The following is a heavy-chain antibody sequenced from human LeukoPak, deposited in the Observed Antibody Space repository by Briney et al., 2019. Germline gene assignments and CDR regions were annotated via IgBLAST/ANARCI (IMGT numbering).Heavy chain of an antibody. D-gene: IGHD3-16*01. CDR2: IGKGGDT. CDR3: IRDLGLSHAYGAFDV. Sequence: GGSLRLSCAASGFTFSFYDMHWVRQTTGKSLEWVSGIGKGGDTYYAGSVKGRLTISRENAKNSLYLQMNSLSAEDTAVYYCIRDLGLSHAYGAFDVWGQGTLVTVSS. J-gene: IGHJ3*01. V-gene: IGHV3-13*01. CDR1: GFTFSFYD.